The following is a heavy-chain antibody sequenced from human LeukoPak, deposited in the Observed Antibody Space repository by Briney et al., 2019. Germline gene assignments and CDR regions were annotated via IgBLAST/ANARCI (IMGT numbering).Heavy chain of an antibody. Sequence: ASVKVSCKASGGTFSSYAISWVRQAPGQGLEWMGGITPIFGTANYAQKFQGRVTITADESTSTAYMELSSLRSEDTAVYYCARGATSTNDYGDPSYWYFDLWGRGTLVTVSS. CDR3: ARGATSTNDYGDPSYWYFDL. CDR2: ITPIFGTA. V-gene: IGHV1-69*13. J-gene: IGHJ2*01. CDR1: GGTFSSYA. D-gene: IGHD4-17*01.